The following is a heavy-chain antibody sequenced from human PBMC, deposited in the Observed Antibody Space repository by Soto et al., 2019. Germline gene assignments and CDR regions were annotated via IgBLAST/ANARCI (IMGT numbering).Heavy chain of an antibody. CDR3: ASRPGIAVAGTVLLRNYYYGMDV. CDR1: GGTFSSYA. V-gene: IGHV1-69*06. CDR2: IIPIFGTA. J-gene: IGHJ6*02. Sequence: ASVKVSCKASGGTFSSYAISWVRQAPGQVLEWMGVIIPIFGTANYAQKFQGRVTITADKSTSTAYMELSSLRSEDTAVYYCASRPGIAVAGTVLLRNYYYGMDVWGQGTTVTVSS. D-gene: IGHD6-19*01.